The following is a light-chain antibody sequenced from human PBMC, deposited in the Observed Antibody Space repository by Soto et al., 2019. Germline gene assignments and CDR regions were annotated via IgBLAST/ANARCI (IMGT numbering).Light chain of an antibody. V-gene: IGKV3-20*01. J-gene: IGKJ5*01. CDR3: QQYGSSPLIT. CDR1: QSVSSSY. CDR2: GAS. Sequence: EIVLTQSPGTLSLSPGDRATLSCRASQSVSSSYLAWYQHKPGQALRLLIYGASSRATGVPDRFSGSGSGTDFTLTISRLEPEDFAVYYCQQYGSSPLITFGQGARLEIK.